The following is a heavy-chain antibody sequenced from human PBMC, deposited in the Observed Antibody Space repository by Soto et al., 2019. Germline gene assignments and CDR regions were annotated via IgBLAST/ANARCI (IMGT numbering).Heavy chain of an antibody. CDR3: ARAGDYSKTHYYYGMDA. V-gene: IGHV1-69*06. CDR2: IIPIFGTA. D-gene: IGHD4-4*01. Sequence: SVKVSCKASGGTFSSYAISWVRQAPGQGLEWMGGIIPIFGTANYAQKFQGRVTITADKSTSTAYMELSSLRSEDTAVYYCARAGDYSKTHYYYGMDAWGQGTTVTVSS. CDR1: GGTFSSYA. J-gene: IGHJ6*02.